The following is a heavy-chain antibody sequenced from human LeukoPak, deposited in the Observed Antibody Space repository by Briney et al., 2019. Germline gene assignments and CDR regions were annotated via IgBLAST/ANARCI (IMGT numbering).Heavy chain of an antibody. CDR1: GFTFSNYW. CDR3: VRDSHNAYHSD. J-gene: IGHJ4*02. Sequence: GGSLRLSCAASGFTFSNYWMNWVRQAPGKGLEWVANIKNDGGEIFYVDSLKGRFTISRDNAENSLYLQMNSLRVDDTAVYYCVRDSHNAYHSDWGQGTLVTVSS. CDR2: IKNDGGEI. D-gene: IGHD3-16*01. V-gene: IGHV3-7*04.